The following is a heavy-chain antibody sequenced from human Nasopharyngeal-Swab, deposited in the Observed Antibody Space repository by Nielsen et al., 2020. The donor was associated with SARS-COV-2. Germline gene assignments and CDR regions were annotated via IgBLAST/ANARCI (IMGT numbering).Heavy chain of an antibody. J-gene: IGHJ4*02. D-gene: IGHD4-11*01. Sequence: SETLSLTCTVSGGSISSSSYYWGWIRQPPGKGLEWIGSIYYSGSTYYNPSLKSRVTISVDTSKNQFSLKLSSVTAADTAVYYCARRVGTTVTTSYFDYWGQGTLATVSS. V-gene: IGHV4-39*01. CDR2: IYYSGST. CDR1: GGSISSSSYY. CDR3: ARRVGTTVTTSYFDY.